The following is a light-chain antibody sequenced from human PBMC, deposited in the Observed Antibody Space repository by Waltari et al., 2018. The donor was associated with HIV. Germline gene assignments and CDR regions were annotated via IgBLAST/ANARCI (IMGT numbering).Light chain of an antibody. CDR3: GTWDSSLSGAL. Sequence: QSVLTQPPSVSAAPGQKVTISCSGSSSNIGRHYVSWYHQIPGTAPQLLIYENDKRPSGIPARFSGSKSDTSATLVITGLQTGDEADYYCGTWDSSLSGALFGGGTKVTVL. CDR1: SSNIGRHY. CDR2: END. J-gene: IGLJ3*02. V-gene: IGLV1-51*02.